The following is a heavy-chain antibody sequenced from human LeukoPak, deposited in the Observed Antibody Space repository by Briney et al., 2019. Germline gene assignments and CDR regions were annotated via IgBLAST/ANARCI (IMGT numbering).Heavy chain of an antibody. V-gene: IGHV1-8*01. Sequence: ASVKVSCKASGYTFTSYDINWVRQATGQGLEWMGWMNPNSGNTGYAQKFQGRVTMTRNTSISTAYMELSSLRSEDTAVYYCARDHVVATIGIIRGYYYGMDVWGQGTTVTVSS. D-gene: IGHD5-12*01. CDR3: ARDHVVATIGIIRGYYYGMDV. CDR1: GYTFTSYD. CDR2: MNPNSGNT. J-gene: IGHJ6*02.